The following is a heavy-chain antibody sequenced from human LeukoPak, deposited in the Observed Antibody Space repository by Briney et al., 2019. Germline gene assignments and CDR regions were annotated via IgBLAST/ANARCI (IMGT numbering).Heavy chain of an antibody. J-gene: IGHJ4*02. Sequence: GGSLRLSCAASGFTFSSYSMNWVRQAPGKGLEWVASISSSSSYIYFANSVRGRFTISRDNAKNSLYLQMNSLRAEDTAVYYCAKDSPSRTATTEVPVDYWGQGTLVTVSS. D-gene: IGHD1/OR15-1a*01. CDR3: AKDSPSRTATTEVPVDY. V-gene: IGHV3-21*01. CDR2: ISSSSSYI. CDR1: GFTFSSYS.